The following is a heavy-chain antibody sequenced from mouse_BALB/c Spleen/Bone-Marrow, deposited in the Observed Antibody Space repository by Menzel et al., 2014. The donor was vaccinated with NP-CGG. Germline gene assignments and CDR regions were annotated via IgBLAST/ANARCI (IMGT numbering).Heavy chain of an antibody. CDR2: IRNKANGYTI. D-gene: IGHD2-2*01. CDR3: AGEGYDEGGHRYDY. V-gene: IGHV7-3*02. Sequence: EVQGVESGGGLVQPGGSLSLSCATSGFTFTDYYMNWVRQPPGKALEWLGFIRNKANGYTIEYSASVKGRFTITRDNSQSILYLHMNTRRADDSATYDCAGEGYDEGGHRYDYWGQGTTLTVSS. CDR1: GFTFTDYY. J-gene: IGHJ2*01.